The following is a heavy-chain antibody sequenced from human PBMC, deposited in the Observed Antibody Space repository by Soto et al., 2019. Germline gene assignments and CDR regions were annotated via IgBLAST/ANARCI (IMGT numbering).Heavy chain of an antibody. V-gene: IGHV1-69*06. CDR3: ARAHYGGGSRNFWINRFDS. CDR1: GDTFSTYG. D-gene: IGHD3-3*01. J-gene: IGHJ5*01. Sequence: QVQLVQSGAEVKKPGSSVKVSCEPSGDTFSTYGLNWVRQAPGQGLEWMGGIIPFSGTPNYAQKFQDRVTITADKSTGTAYMEVTSLSVEDTAVYYCARAHYGGGSRNFWINRFDSWGQGTLVTVSS. CDR2: IIPFSGTP.